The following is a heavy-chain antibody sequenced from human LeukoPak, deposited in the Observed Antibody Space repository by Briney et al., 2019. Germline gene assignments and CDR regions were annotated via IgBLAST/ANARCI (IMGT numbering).Heavy chain of an antibody. Sequence: GGSLRLSCAASGFTFSSYEMNWVRQAPGKGLEWVSYISSSGSTIYYADSVKGRFTISRDNAKNSLYLQMSSLRAEDTAVYYCARETGDYGDFFDYWGQGTLVTVSS. CDR3: ARETGDYGDFFDY. V-gene: IGHV3-48*03. J-gene: IGHJ4*02. CDR2: ISSSGSTI. D-gene: IGHD4-17*01. CDR1: GFTFSSYE.